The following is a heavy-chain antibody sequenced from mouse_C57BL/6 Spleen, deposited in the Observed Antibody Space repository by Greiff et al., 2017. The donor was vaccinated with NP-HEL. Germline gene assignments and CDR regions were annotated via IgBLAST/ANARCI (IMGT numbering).Heavy chain of an antibody. CDR2: IHPNSGST. J-gene: IGHJ4*01. Sequence: VQLQQSGAELVKPGASVKLSCKASGYTFTSYWMHWVKQRPGQGLEWIGMIHPNSGSTNYNEKFKSKATLTVDKSSSTAYMQLSSLTSEDSAVYYCARGLRLPAMDYWGQGTSVTVSS. CDR1: GYTFTSYW. D-gene: IGHD3-2*02. V-gene: IGHV1-64*01. CDR3: ARGLRLPAMDY.